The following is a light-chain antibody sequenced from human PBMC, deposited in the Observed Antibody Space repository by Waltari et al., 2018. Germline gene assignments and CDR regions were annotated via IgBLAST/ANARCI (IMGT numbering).Light chain of an antibody. CDR3: NSRDSDGNPFV. CDR2: GKN. V-gene: IGLV3-19*01. J-gene: IGLJ1*01. Sequence: SSELTQDPAVSVPLGQTVRITCQGASLRYYSATWYRPNPGQAPLLGLYGKNNRPSGIPDRFSGSYSGDTASLTITGAQAEDEADYYCNSRDSDGNPFVFGPATKVTVL. CDR1: SLRYYS.